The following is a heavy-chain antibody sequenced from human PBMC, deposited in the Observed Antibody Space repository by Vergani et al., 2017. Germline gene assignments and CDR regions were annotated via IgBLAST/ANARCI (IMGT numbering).Heavy chain of an antibody. Sequence: QVQLQESGPGLVKPSETLSLTCTVSGGSISSYYWSWIRQPPGKGLEWIGYIYYSGSTNYNPSLKSRVTISVDTSISTAYMELSRLRSDDTAVYYCARVLRYFDWRTPGYWGQGTLVTVSS. J-gene: IGHJ4*02. D-gene: IGHD3-9*01. CDR2: IYYSGST. CDR1: GGSISSYY. V-gene: IGHV4-59*01. CDR3: ARVLRYFDWRTPGY.